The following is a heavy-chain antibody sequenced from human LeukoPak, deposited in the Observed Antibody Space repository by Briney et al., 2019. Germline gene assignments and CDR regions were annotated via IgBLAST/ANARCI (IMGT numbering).Heavy chain of an antibody. CDR1: GGSFSGCY. D-gene: IGHD5-12*01. CDR2: INHSGST. Sequence: SETLSLTCAVYGGSFSGCYWSGIRQPPGKGLEWIGEINHSGSTNYNPSLKSRVTISEDTSKNQFSLKLSSVTAADTAVYYCARWLQLNYYFDYWGQGTLVTVSS. J-gene: IGHJ4*02. V-gene: IGHV4-34*01. CDR3: ARWLQLNYYFDY.